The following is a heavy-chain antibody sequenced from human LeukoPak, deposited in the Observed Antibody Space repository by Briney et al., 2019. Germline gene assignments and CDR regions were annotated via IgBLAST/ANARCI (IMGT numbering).Heavy chain of an antibody. CDR1: GFTFSSYA. J-gene: IGHJ4*02. V-gene: IGHV3-30-3*01. D-gene: IGHD6-19*01. CDR2: MSYDGSNK. Sequence: GGSLRLSCAASGFTFSSYAMHWVRQAPGKGLEWVAVMSYDGSNKYYADSVKGRFTISRDNSKNTLYLQMNSLRAEDTAVYYCAGWTRNLDYWGQGTLVTVSS. CDR3: AGWTRNLDY.